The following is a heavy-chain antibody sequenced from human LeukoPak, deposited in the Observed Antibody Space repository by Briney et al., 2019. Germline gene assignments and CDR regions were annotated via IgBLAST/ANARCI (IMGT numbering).Heavy chain of an antibody. Sequence: GGSLRLSCAATGFTFSSYAMHWVHQAPGKGLERVAVISYDGSNKYYADSVKGRFSISRDNSKNTLYVQMNSLRAEDTGVYYCARDRLRATTSTLAYWGQGTLVTVSS. CDR2: ISYDGSNK. CDR1: GFTFSSYA. V-gene: IGHV3-30*04. D-gene: IGHD4-17*01. J-gene: IGHJ4*02. CDR3: ARDRLRATTSTLAY.